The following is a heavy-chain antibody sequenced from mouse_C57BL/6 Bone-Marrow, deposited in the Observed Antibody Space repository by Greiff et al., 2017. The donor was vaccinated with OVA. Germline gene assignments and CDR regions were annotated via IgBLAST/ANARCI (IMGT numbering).Heavy chain of an antibody. CDR1: GFTFSSYA. V-gene: IGHV5-4*01. D-gene: IGHD2-3*01. CDR2: ISDGGSYT. CDR3: AREWLLRYFYY. J-gene: IGHJ2*01. Sequence: EVQLVESGGGLVKPGGSLKLSCAASGFTFSSYAMSWVRQAPEKRLEWVATISDGGSYTYYPDNVKGRFTISRDNAKNNLYLQMSHLKSEDTAMYYCAREWLLRYFYYWGQGTTLTVSS.